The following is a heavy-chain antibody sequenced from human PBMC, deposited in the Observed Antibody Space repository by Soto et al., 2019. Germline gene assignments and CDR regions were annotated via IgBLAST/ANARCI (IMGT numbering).Heavy chain of an antibody. Sequence: EEQLVETGGGLIQPGGSLRLSCAASGFTVSSSYMSWVRQAPGKGLEWVSLIKSGGSTYYAESVKGRFSISREKAKNTLYLQMSRLGADDTAVYYFSRDCGYCSDISWGGLDVWGQGSTVTVSS. V-gene: IGHV3-53*02. CDR3: SRDCGYCSDISWGGLDV. CDR1: GFTVSSSY. D-gene: IGHD2-2*03. CDR2: IKSGGST. J-gene: IGHJ6*02.